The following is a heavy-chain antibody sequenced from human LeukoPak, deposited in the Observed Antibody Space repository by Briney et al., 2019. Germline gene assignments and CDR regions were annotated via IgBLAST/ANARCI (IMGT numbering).Heavy chain of an antibody. J-gene: IGHJ3*02. V-gene: IGHV4-59*01. D-gene: IGHD1-14*01. CDR1: GGSISSYY. CDR2: IYYSGST. Sequence: KPSETLSLTCTVSGGSISSYYWSWIRQPPGKGLEWIGYIYYSGSTNYNPSLKSRVTISVDTSKNQFSLKLSSVTAADTAVYFCARGAPEIHDGFDIWGQGTMVIVSS. CDR3: ARGAPEIHDGFDI.